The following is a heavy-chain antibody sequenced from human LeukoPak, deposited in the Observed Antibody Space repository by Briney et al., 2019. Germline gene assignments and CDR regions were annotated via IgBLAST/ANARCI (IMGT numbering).Heavy chain of an antibody. CDR2: IYYSGST. D-gene: IGHD2-21*01. Sequence: SETLSLTCTVSGGSISSSSYYWGWIRQPPGKGLEWIGSIYYSGSTYYNPSLKSRVTISVDTSKNQFSLRLSSLTAADTAVYYCARQTDWYGDAFDMWGQGTMVTVSP. J-gene: IGHJ3*02. V-gene: IGHV4-39*01. CDR1: GGSISSSSYY. CDR3: ARQTDWYGDAFDM.